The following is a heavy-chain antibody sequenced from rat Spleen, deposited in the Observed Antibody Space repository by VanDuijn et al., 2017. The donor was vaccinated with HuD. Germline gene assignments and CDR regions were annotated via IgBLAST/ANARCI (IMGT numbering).Heavy chain of an antibody. CDR1: GFTFNKYD. Sequence: EVQLVESGGGSVQPGRSLKLSCAASGFTFNKYDMAWVRQAPTKGLEWVATISYDGISTYYRDSVRGRFTISSDNAKTALYLQMDSLRSEDTATYYCTRPVTGFDYWGQGVMVTVSS. V-gene: IGHV5-29*01. CDR3: TRPVTGFDY. D-gene: IGHD5-1*01. J-gene: IGHJ2*01. CDR2: ISYDGIST.